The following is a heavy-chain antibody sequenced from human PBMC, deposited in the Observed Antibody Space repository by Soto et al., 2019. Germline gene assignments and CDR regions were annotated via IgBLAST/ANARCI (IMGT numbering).Heavy chain of an antibody. Sequence: GGSLSLSCAVSGLTFSSFALSWVRQPPGKGLEWVSAISGSGGITYYADSVKGRFTISRDNSKNTLFLQMNSLRAEDTAVYYCALLGRSGSGRPYYYGMDVWGQGTTVTVSS. CDR3: ALLGRSGSGRPYYYGMDV. CDR1: GLTFSSFA. CDR2: ISGSGGIT. D-gene: IGHD3-10*01. J-gene: IGHJ6*02. V-gene: IGHV3-23*01.